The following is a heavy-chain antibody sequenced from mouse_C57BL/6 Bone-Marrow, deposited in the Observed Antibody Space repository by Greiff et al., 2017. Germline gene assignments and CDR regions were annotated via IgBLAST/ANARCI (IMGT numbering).Heavy chain of an antibody. CDR2: ISNGGGST. D-gene: IGHD2-3*01. CDR1: GFTFSDYY. Sequence: EVQGVESGGGLVQPGGSLKLSCAASGFTFSDYYMYWVRQTPEKRLEWVAYISNGGGSTYYPDTVKGRFTISRDNAKNTLYLQMSRLKSEDTAMYYCARYDGYSPFAYWGQGTLVTVSA. CDR3: ARYDGYSPFAY. V-gene: IGHV5-12*01. J-gene: IGHJ3*01.